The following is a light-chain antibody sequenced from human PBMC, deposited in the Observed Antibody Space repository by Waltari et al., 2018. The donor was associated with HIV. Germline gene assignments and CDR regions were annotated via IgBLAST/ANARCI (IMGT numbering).Light chain of an antibody. V-gene: IGLV2-11*01. Sequence: QSALTQPRSVSGSPGQSVTVSCTGTSSDIGDYNYVSWYQQHPGKAPEILLYDVTKRPSWVPERVSCSTSGNAAFLNIAGLQDEDEAAYYCCSFAGSYNVLFGGGTKLTVL. CDR2: DVT. J-gene: IGLJ3*02. CDR3: CSFAGSYNVL. CDR1: SSDIGDYNY.